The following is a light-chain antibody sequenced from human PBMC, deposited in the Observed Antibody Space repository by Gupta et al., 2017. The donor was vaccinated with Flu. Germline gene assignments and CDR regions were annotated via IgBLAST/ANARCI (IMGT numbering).Light chain of an antibody. J-gene: IGKJ4*01. CDR2: GAS. Sequence: VLSQSPGTLSLSPGERATLSCRASQSVSSSYLAWYQQKPGQAPRLLIYGASSRATGIPDRFSGSGSGTDFTLTISRLEPEDFAVYYCQQYGSSLLTFGGGTKVEIK. CDR1: QSVSSSY. V-gene: IGKV3-20*01. CDR3: QQYGSSLLT.